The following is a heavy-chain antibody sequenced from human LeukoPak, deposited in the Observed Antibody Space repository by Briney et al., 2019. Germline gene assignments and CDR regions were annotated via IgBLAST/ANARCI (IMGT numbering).Heavy chain of an antibody. CDR1: GGSFTGNY. CDR2: IYTSGST. Sequence: SETLSLTCAVYGGSFTGNYWSWIRQPAGKGLEWIGRIYTSGSTNYNPSLKSRVTISVDTSKNQFSLKLSSVTAADTAVYYCARGKGNYDILTGIFDYWGQGTLVTVSS. CDR3: ARGKGNYDILTGIFDY. V-gene: IGHV4-59*10. J-gene: IGHJ4*02. D-gene: IGHD3-9*01.